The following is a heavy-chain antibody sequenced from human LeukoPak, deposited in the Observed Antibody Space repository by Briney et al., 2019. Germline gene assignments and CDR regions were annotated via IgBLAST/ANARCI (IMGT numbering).Heavy chain of an antibody. V-gene: IGHV3-23*01. J-gene: IGHJ3*02. CDR1: GFTFSSYA. CDR3: AKEPTMIVVVADDAFDI. D-gene: IGHD3-22*01. Sequence: PGGSLRLSCAASGFTFSSYAMSWVRQAPGKGLEWVSAISGSGGSTYYADSVKGRFTISRDNSKNTLYLQMNSLRAEDTAVYYCAKEPTMIVVVADDAFDIWGQGTMVTVSS. CDR2: ISGSGGST.